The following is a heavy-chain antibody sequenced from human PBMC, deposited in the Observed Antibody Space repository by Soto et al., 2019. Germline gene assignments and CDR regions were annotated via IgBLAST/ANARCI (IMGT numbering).Heavy chain of an antibody. J-gene: IGHJ5*02. Sequence: QITLKESGPTLVKPTQTLTLTCTFSGFSLSTSGVGVGWIRQPPGKALEWLALIYWDDDKRYSPSLKSRLTITKDTSKTQVVLTMMNMDPVDTATYYCAHQSRITGTTYNWFDPWGQGTLVTVSS. CDR1: GFSLSTSGVG. CDR2: IYWDDDK. V-gene: IGHV2-5*02. CDR3: AHQSRITGTTYNWFDP. D-gene: IGHD1-7*01.